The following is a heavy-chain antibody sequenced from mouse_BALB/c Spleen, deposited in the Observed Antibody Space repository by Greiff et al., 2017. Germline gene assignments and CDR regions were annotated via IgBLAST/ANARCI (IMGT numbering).Heavy chain of an antibody. J-gene: IGHJ4*01. V-gene: IGHV14-4*02. Sequence: EVQLQQSGAELVRSGASVKLSCTASGFNIKDYYMHWVKQRPEQGLEWIGWIDPENGDTEYAPKFQGKATMTADTSSNTAYLQLSSLTSEDTAVYYCNAGYGSWDYYAMDYWGQGTSVTVSS. CDR3: NAGYGSWDYYAMDY. CDR1: GFNIKDYY. D-gene: IGHD1-1*01. CDR2: IDPENGDT.